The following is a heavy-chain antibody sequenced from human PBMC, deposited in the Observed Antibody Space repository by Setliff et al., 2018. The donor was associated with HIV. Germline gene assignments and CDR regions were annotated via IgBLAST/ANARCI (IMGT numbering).Heavy chain of an antibody. Sequence: SETLSLTCTVSGGSISSDYWSWIRQPPGKGLEWIGYMFFSGSTNYNPSLKSRVTISVDTSENQFSLKLSSVTAADTAVYYCARYYYDRSGSSAPYYFMDVWGKGTTVTVSS. CDR3: ARYYYDRSGSSAPYYFMDV. CDR1: GGSISSDY. CDR2: MFFSGST. V-gene: IGHV4-59*08. D-gene: IGHD3-22*01. J-gene: IGHJ6*03.